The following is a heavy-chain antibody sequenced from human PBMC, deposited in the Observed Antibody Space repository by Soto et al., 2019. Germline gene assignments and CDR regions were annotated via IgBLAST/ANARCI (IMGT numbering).Heavy chain of an antibody. CDR2: ISGYNGDT. CDR1: GYTFTRYG. J-gene: IGHJ6*02. Sequence: QGRLVQSEAEVKKSGASVKVSCKASGYTFTRYGISWVRQARGQGLEWMGWISGYNGDTNYAQKFQGRVSMTIDTSTTTAYMELRSLTSDDTAVYYCAKNGQPPYYYYGLDVWGQGTKVTVSS. V-gene: IGHV1-18*01. D-gene: IGHD2-8*01. CDR3: AKNGQPPYYYYGLDV.